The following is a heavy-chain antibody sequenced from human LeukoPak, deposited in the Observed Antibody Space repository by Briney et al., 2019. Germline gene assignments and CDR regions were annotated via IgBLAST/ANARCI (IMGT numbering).Heavy chain of an antibody. CDR1: GFTFSDYW. V-gene: IGHV3-23*01. Sequence: AGGSLRLSCASSGFTFSDYWMSWVRQGPARGLEWVSSIRGNGETFYADSVKGRFTISRDNSKNTLYLQMNSLRAEDTAVYYCAKDLPPSYYYDSSGSIDYWGQGTLVTVSS. CDR2: IRGNGET. D-gene: IGHD3-22*01. CDR3: AKDLPPSYYYDSSGSIDY. J-gene: IGHJ4*02.